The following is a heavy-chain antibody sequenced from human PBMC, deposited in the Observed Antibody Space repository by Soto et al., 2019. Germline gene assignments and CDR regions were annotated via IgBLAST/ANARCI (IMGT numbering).Heavy chain of an antibody. V-gene: IGHV3-23*01. CDR3: AKDGRTTMVRGWDLNWFDP. J-gene: IGHJ5*02. D-gene: IGHD3-10*01. CDR1: GFTFSSYA. CDR2: ISGSGGST. Sequence: GGSLRLSCAASGFTFSSYAMSWVRQAPGKGLEWVSAISGSGGSTYYADSVKGRFTISRDNSKNTLYLQMNSLRAEDTAVYYCAKDGRTTMVRGWDLNWFDPWGQGTLVTVSS.